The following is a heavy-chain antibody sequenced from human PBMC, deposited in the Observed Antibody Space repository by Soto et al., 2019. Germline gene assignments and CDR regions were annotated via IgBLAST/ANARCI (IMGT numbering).Heavy chain of an antibody. Sequence: EVQLVESGGGLVKPGGSLRLSCVASGFTFSGYSINWVRQAPGKGLEWVSYISGPSIYIYYADSVKGRFTISRDNAKSAVYLQMNSLRAADTAGYYCARGFRNGFNVWGQGTTVSVSS. CDR1: GFTFSGYS. CDR3: ARGFRNGFNV. CDR2: ISGPSIYI. D-gene: IGHD2-8*01. J-gene: IGHJ6*02. V-gene: IGHV3-21*01.